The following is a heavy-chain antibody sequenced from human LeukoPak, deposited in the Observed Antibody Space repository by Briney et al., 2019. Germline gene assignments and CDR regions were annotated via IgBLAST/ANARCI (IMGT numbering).Heavy chain of an antibody. Sequence: SVKVSCKASGGTFSSYAISWVRQAPGQGLEWMGGIIPIFGTANYAQKFQGRVTITADESTSTAYMELSSLRAEDTAVYYCASVVGATYYYYMDVWGKGTTVTVSS. J-gene: IGHJ6*03. V-gene: IGHV1-69*13. CDR2: IIPIFGTA. CDR3: ASVVGATYYYYMDV. D-gene: IGHD1-26*01. CDR1: GGTFSSYA.